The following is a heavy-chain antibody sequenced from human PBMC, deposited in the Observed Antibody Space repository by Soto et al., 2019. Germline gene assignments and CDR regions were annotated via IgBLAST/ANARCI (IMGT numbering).Heavy chain of an antibody. J-gene: IGHJ4*02. Sequence: EVQLVESGGGLVQPGGSLRLSCAASGFTVSSNFMSWVRHAPGKGLEWVSVIYSGGTTYYADSVKGRFTISRHNSKNTLYLQMNSLRAEDTAVYYCARGAGYSSGWYDYWGQGTLVTVSS. V-gene: IGHV3-53*04. CDR2: IYSGGTT. D-gene: IGHD6-19*01. CDR1: GFTVSSNF. CDR3: ARGAGYSSGWYDY.